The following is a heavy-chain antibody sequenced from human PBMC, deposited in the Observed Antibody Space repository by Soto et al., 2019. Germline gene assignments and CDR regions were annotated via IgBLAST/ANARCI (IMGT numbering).Heavy chain of an antibody. CDR2: ISTYDGNT. J-gene: IGHJ5*02. V-gene: IGHV1-18*01. CDR1: GYTFFTYG. D-gene: IGHD3-10*01. CDR3: ARKSRSSYWFDP. Sequence: QVQLVQSGAEVKKPGASVKVSCKASGYTFFTYGITWVRQAPGQGLEWMGWISTYDGNTDYAQKLQGRVTMTTDTSTRTADMELRSLRCDDTAVYYCARKSRSSYWFDPWGQGTLVTVSS.